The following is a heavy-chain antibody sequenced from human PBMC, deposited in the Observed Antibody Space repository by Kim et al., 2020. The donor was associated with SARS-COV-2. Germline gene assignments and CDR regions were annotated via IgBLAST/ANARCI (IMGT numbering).Heavy chain of an antibody. D-gene: IGHD3-9*01. V-gene: IGHV1-3*01. Sequence: ASVKVSCKASGYTFTSYAMHWVRQAPGQRLEWMGWINAGNGNTKYSQKFQGRVTITRDTSASTAYMELSSLRSEDTAVYYCARDRVLTGYPGWFDPWGQGTLVTVSS. CDR3: ARDRVLTGYPGWFDP. CDR2: INAGNGNT. J-gene: IGHJ5*02. CDR1: GYTFTSYA.